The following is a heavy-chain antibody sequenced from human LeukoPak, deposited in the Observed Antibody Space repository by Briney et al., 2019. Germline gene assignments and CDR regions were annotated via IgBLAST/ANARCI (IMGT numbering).Heavy chain of an antibody. J-gene: IGHJ4*02. V-gene: IGHV3-23*01. CDR2: IGGSGETT. CDR1: GSTFSSYA. D-gene: IGHD6-13*01. Sequence: PGGSLRLSCEASGSTFSSYAMNWVRQSPGKGLEWISAIGGSGETTYYADSVRGRFTISRDNSKNIVYLQLDTLKAEDTATYYCAKVDLQPLWGQGALVTVSS. CDR3: AKVDLQPL.